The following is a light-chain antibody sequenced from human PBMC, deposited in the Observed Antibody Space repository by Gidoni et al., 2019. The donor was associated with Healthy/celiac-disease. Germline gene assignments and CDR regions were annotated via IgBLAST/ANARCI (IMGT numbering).Light chain of an antibody. V-gene: IGKV3-15*01. CDR1: QSVSSN. CDR2: CAS. J-gene: IGKJ1*01. CDR3: QQYNNWPPWT. Sequence: EIVMTQSPATLSVSTGERATLSCRASQSVSSNLAWYQQKPGKAPRLIIYCASTRATGIPARFSGSGSGTEFTLTIRSLQSEDFAVYYCQQYNNWPPWTFGQGTKVEIK.